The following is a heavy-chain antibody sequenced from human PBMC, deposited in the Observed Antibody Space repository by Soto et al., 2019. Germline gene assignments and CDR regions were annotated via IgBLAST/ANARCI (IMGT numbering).Heavy chain of an antibody. CDR3: ARGQRRGGSSGWSL. CDR1: GESFSGYGGPVSGYY. V-gene: IGHV4-34*01. CDR2: INHRGGT. Sequence: PXGTLSLTCAVHGESFSGYGGPVSGYYGSWIRQTPGKGLEWIGEINHRGGTNYKPSLKSRVTISVDTSKNQFSLNLNSVTAADTAVYYCARGQRRGGSSGWSLWGQGTLVTVSS. D-gene: IGHD6-19*01. J-gene: IGHJ4*02.